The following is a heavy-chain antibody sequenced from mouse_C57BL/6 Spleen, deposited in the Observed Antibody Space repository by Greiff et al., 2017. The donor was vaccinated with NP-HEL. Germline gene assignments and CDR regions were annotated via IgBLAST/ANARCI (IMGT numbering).Heavy chain of an antibody. J-gene: IGHJ4*01. CDR3: ASPPMVTTYYAMDD. CDR2: IWSGGRT. CDR1: GFSFTSYG. V-gene: IGHV2-2*02. D-gene: IGHD2-9*01. Sequence: VQGVESGPGLVQPSQCLSITCTVSGFSFTSYGVHWVRQSPGKGLEWLGVIWSGGRTDYNAAFISSLSISKDNSKSQVFFKMNRLQANDTAIDYCASPPMVTTYYAMDDWGKGTSVTVSS.